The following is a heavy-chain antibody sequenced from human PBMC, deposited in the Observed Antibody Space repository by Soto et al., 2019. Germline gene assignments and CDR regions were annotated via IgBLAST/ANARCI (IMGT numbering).Heavy chain of an antibody. D-gene: IGHD3-22*01. CDR3: AREAPDYYDSSGYNPRYFQH. V-gene: IGHV4-59*01. J-gene: IGHJ1*01. CDR2: IYYSGST. Sequence: WETLSLTCTVSSGSISSYYWSWIRQPPGKGLEWIGYIYYSGSTNYNPSLKSRVTISVDTSKNQFSLKLSSVTAADTAVYYCAREAPDYYDSSGYNPRYFQHWGQGTLVTVSS. CDR1: SGSISSYY.